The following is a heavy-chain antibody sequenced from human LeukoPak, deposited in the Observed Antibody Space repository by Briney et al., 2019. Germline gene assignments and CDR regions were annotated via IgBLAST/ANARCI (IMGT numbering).Heavy chain of an antibody. D-gene: IGHD5-24*01. J-gene: IGHJ3*02. Sequence: SGPTLVNPTQTLTLTCTFTGFSLTTTGVCMNWIRQPPGKAPEWLARIDWDDDEYYSTSLKIRLTISKDTSKNRVVLTMTNMAPVDTATYYCARMIGDAGDDAFDIWGQGTMDTVSS. V-gene: IGHV2-70*11. CDR2: IDWDDDE. CDR3: ARMIGDAGDDAFDI. CDR1: GFSLTTTGVC.